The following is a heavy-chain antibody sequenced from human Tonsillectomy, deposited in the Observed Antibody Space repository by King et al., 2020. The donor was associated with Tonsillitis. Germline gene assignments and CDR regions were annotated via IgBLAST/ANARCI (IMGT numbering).Heavy chain of an antibody. V-gene: IGHV3-33*08. J-gene: IGHJ4*02. D-gene: IGHD3-22*01. CDR1: GFTFRSYG. Sequence: VQLGESGGGVVQPGRSLRLSCAASGFTFRSYGMHWVRQAPGKGVEGVAVVWYDGSNKNYADTVKGRFTISRDNSKNTLYLQMNSLRAEDTSVYYCARSYYDSSGYYLGDYWGQGTLVTVSS. CDR2: VWYDGSNK. CDR3: ARSYYDSSGYYLGDY.